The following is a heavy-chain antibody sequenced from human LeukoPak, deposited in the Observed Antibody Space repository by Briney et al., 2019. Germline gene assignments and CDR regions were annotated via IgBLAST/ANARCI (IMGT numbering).Heavy chain of an antibody. V-gene: IGHV4-34*01. D-gene: IGHD1-26*01. CDR1: GGSFSGYY. J-gene: IGHJ5*02. Sequence: SETLSLTCAVYGGSFSGYYWSWIRQPPGKGLEWIGEINHSGSTNYNPSLKSRVTISVDTSKNQFSLKLSSVTAADTAVYYCARGQIVGATYWFDPWGQGTLVTVSS. CDR2: INHSGST. CDR3: ARGQIVGATYWFDP.